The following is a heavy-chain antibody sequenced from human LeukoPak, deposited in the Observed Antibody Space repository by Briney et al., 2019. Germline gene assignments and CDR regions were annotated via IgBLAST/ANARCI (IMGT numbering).Heavy chain of an antibody. Sequence: PSETLSLTCTVSGGSISSGGYYWSWIRQHPGKGLEWIGYIYYSGSTNYNPSLKSRVTISVDTSKNQFSLKLSSVTAADTAVYYCALLCRAVAGCSLDYWGQGTLVTVSS. CDR3: ALLCRAVAGCSLDY. D-gene: IGHD6-19*01. V-gene: IGHV4-61*08. CDR1: GGSISSGGYY. CDR2: IYYSGST. J-gene: IGHJ4*02.